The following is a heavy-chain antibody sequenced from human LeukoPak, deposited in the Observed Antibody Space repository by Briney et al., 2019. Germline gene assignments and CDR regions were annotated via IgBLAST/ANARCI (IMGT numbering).Heavy chain of an antibody. Sequence: ASVKVSCKASGYTFTSYYMHWVRQAPGQGLEWMGIINPSGGSTSYAQRFQGRVTMTRDTSTSTFYMELSTLRYEDTAVYYCARGSYYYMDVWVKGTTVTISS. CDR1: GYTFTSYY. V-gene: IGHV1-46*01. J-gene: IGHJ6*03. CDR2: INPSGGST. CDR3: ARGSYYYMDV.